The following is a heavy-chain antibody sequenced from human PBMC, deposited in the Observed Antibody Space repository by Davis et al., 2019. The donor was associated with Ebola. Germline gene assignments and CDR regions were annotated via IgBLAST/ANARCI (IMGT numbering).Heavy chain of an antibody. D-gene: IGHD2-2*01. CDR2: INHSGST. J-gene: IGHJ6*03. CDR1: GGSFSGYY. Sequence: PSETLSLTCAVYGGSFSGYYWSWIRQPPGKGLVWIGEINHSGSTNYNPSLKSRVTISVDTSKNQLSLKLSSVTAADTAVYYCARAVPRQLLSRAKANHHYYMDGWGKGTTVTVSS. V-gene: IGHV4-34*01. CDR3: ARAVPRQLLSRAKANHHYYMDG.